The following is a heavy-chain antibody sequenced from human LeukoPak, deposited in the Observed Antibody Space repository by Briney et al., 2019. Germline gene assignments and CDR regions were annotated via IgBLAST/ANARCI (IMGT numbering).Heavy chain of an antibody. V-gene: IGHV3-7*05. J-gene: IGHJ6*02. D-gene: IGHD5-24*01. CDR2: IKQDGSEK. CDR3: GMAMDV. Sequence: PGGSLRLSCAASGFTFSSYWMNWVRQAPGKGLEWVANIKQDGSEKYYVDSVKGRFTISRDNAKNSLYLQMSSLRAEETAVYYCGMAMDVWGRATTVTVSS. CDR1: GFTFSSYW.